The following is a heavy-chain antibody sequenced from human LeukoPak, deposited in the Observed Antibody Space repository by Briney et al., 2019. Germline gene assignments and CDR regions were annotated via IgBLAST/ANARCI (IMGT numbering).Heavy chain of an antibody. J-gene: IGHJ5*02. Sequence: ASVKVSCKTAGYTFTSYGISWVRQAPGQGLEWMGWISAYNGNTNYAQKLQGRVTMTTDTSTSTAYMELRSLRSDDTAVYYCAAIRGGLSNWFDPWGQGTLVTVSS. CDR2: ISAYNGNT. CDR1: GYTFTSYG. CDR3: AAIRGGLSNWFDP. D-gene: IGHD3-10*01. V-gene: IGHV1-18*01.